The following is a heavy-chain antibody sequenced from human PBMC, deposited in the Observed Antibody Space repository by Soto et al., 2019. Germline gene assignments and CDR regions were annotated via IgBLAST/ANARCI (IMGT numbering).Heavy chain of an antibody. CDR3: AKPPDYNWNDY. D-gene: IGHD1-20*01. CDR1: GFTVSSSQ. J-gene: IGHJ4*02. CDR2: IFIGGTT. V-gene: IGHV3-53*01. Sequence: PGGSLRLSCAASGFTVSSSQMTWVRQAPGKALEWVSVIFIGGTTQYAVSVKGRFTISRDYSKNTVYLQMNSLRAEDTAVYYCAKPPDYNWNDYCGQGTLVTVSS.